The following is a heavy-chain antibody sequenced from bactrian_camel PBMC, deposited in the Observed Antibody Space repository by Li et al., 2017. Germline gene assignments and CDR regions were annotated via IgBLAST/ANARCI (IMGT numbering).Heavy chain of an antibody. CDR3: AADPRRKTDDSWHDAFWYMF. D-gene: IGHD6*01. CDR1: GYNHNC. Sequence: VQLVESGGGSVQAGGSLRLSCAVIGYNHNCMGWFRQATGKMREGVAAVTTSGATSYANSVKGRFTISRNSAENTVYLHMTNLSPEDTAMYYCAADPRRKTDDSWHDAFWYMFWGHGTQVTVS. CDR2: VTTSGAT. V-gene: IGHV3S53*01. J-gene: IGHJ4*01.